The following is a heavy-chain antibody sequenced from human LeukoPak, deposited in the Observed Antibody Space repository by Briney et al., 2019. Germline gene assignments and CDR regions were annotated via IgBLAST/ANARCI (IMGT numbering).Heavy chain of an antibody. CDR2: IIPIFGTA. V-gene: IGHV1-69*13. CDR1: GGTFSSYA. D-gene: IGHD2-2*01. Sequence: SVKVSCKASGGTFSSYAISWVRQAPGQGLEWMGGIIPIFGTADYAQKFQGRVTITADESTSTAYMELSSLRSEDTAVYYCARGEYCSSTSCYVYDFWSGYYYWGQGTLVTVSS. CDR3: ARGEYCSSTSCYVYDFWSGYYY. J-gene: IGHJ4*02.